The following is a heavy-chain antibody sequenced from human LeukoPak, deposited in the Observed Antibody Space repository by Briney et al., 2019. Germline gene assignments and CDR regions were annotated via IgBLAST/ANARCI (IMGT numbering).Heavy chain of an antibody. V-gene: IGHV1-46*01. J-gene: IGHJ4*02. CDR3: ARDEEATYGSGSYYFY. D-gene: IGHD3-10*01. Sequence: ASVKVSCKASGYTFTSYYMHWVRQAPGQGLEWMGIINPSGGSTSYAQKFQGRVTMTRDTSTSTVYMELSGLRSEDTAVYYCARDEEATYGSGSYYFYWGQGTLVTVSS. CDR1: GYTFTSYY. CDR2: INPSGGST.